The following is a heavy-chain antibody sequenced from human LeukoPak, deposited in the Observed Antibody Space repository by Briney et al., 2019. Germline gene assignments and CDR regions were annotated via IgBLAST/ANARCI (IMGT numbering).Heavy chain of an antibody. J-gene: IGHJ4*02. CDR3: AKRVAAAGIFDY. V-gene: IGHV4-30-2*01. D-gene: IGHD6-13*01. CDR1: GGSISSDGYY. CDR2: IYQSGST. Sequence: PSGTLSLTCTVSGGSISSDGYYWSWIRQPPGKGLEWIGYIYQSGSTYYTPSLESRVTISVDRSKNQFSLRLSSVTAADTAVYYCAKRVAAAGIFDYWGQGTLVTVSS.